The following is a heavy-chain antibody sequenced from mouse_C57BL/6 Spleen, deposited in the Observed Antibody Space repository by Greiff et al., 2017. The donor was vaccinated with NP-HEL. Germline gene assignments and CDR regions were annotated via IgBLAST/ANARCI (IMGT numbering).Heavy chain of an antibody. Sequence: QLKQSGAELASPGASITLFCKASGYTFTDPIIQWVKKRPGQGLEWIGRIYPVSGETNYNQKFMGKATFSVDRSSSTVYMVLNSLTSEDPAVYYCGRGGYYGAMDYWGQGTSVTVSS. V-gene: IGHV1-11*01. CDR1: GYTFTDPI. CDR3: GRGGYYGAMDY. D-gene: IGHD1-1*01. CDR2: IYPVSGET. J-gene: IGHJ4*01.